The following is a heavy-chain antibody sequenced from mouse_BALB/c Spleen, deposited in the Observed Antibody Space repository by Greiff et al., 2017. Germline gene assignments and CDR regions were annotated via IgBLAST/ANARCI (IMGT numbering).Heavy chain of an antibody. V-gene: IGHV1-69*02. J-gene: IGHJ4*01. CDR1: GYTFTSYW. CDR2: IDPSDSYT. D-gene: IGHD2-14*01. Sequence: QVQLQQPGAELVKPGASVKLSCKASGYTFTSYWMHWVKQRPGQGLEWIGEIDPSDSYTNYNQKFKGKATLTVDKSSSTAYMQLSSLTSEDSAVYYCARRGYRFYAMDYWGQGTSVTVSS. CDR3: ARRGYRFYAMDY.